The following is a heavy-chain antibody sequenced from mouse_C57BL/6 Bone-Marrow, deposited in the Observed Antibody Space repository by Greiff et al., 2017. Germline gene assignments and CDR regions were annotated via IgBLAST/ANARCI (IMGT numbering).Heavy chain of an antibody. CDR3: TGPLTSWFAY. Sequence: QVHVKQSGAELVRPGASVTLSCKASGYTFTDYEMHWVKQTPVHGLEWIGAIDPETGGTAYNQKFKGKAILTADKSSSTAYMELRSLTSEDSAVYYCTGPLTSWFAYWGQGTLVTVSA. CDR2: IDPETGGT. J-gene: IGHJ3*01. CDR1: GYTFTDYE. V-gene: IGHV1-15*01. D-gene: IGHD4-1*01.